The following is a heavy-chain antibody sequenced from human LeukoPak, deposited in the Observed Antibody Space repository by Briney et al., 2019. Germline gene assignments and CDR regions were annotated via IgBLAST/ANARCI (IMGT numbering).Heavy chain of an antibody. CDR1: GGSISSGGYY. D-gene: IGHD6-13*01. CDR3: ARVWASSSWYPWWFDP. J-gene: IGHJ5*02. Sequence: SEALSLTCTVSGGSISSGGYYWSWIRQHPGKGLEWIGYIYYSGSTYYNPSLKSRVTISVDTSKNQFSLKLSSVIAADTAVYYCARVWASSSWYPWWFDPWGQGTLVTVSS. V-gene: IGHV4-31*03. CDR2: IYYSGST.